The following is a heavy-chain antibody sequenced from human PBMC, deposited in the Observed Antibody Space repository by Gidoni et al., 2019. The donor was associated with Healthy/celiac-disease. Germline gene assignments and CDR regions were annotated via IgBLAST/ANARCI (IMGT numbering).Heavy chain of an antibody. CDR1: GFTFSSYD. D-gene: IGHD3-22*01. J-gene: IGHJ4*02. CDR2: ISGSGGST. V-gene: IGHV3-23*04. Sequence: EVQLVESGGGLVQPGGSLSLSCAASGFTFSSYDMSWVRQAPGKGLGWVSIISGSGGSTYYSDSVKGRFTISRDISMDTLYLQMNSLRAEDTAVYYCAKDGPSSGYPYYFDYWGQGTLVTVSS. CDR3: AKDGPSSGYPYYFDY.